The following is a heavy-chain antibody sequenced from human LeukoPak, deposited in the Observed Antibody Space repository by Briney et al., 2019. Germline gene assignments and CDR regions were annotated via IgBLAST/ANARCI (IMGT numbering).Heavy chain of an antibody. CDR2: IYHSGST. Sequence: SETLSLTCTVSGGSISSSSYYWGWIRQPPGKGLEWIGSIYHSGSTDYNPSLKSRVTISVDKSRNQFSLKLNSVTAADTAVYFCARGYSSFDYWGQGTLVTVSS. J-gene: IGHJ4*02. V-gene: IGHV4-39*07. CDR3: ARGYSSFDY. D-gene: IGHD5-18*01. CDR1: GGSISSSSYY.